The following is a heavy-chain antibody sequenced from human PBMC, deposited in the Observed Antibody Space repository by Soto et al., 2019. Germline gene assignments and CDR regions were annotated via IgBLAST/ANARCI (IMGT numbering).Heavy chain of an antibody. J-gene: IGHJ4*02. CDR3: ASGHIYGSGSVFAF. D-gene: IGHD3-10*01. Sequence: GKGLEWMGGIIPIFGTANYAQKFQGRVTITADESTSTAYMELSSLRSEDTAVYYCASGHIYGSGSVFAFRGQGSPVT. V-gene: IGHV1-69*01. CDR2: IIPIFGTA.